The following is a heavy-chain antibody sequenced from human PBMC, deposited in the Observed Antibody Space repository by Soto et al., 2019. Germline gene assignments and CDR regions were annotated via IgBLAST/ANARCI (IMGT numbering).Heavy chain of an antibody. D-gene: IGHD3-10*01. Sequence: GGSLRLSCAASGFTFSSYAMHWVRQAPGKGLEWVAVISYDGSNKYYADSVKGRFTISRDNSKNTLYLQMNSLRAEDTAVYYCARGSGSYLYYYGMDVWGQGTTVTVSS. CDR2: ISYDGSNK. V-gene: IGHV3-30-3*01. CDR1: GFTFSSYA. J-gene: IGHJ6*02. CDR3: ARGSGSYLYYYGMDV.